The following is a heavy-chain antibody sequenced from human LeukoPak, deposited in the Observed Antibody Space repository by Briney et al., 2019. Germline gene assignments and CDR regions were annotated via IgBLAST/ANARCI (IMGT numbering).Heavy chain of an antibody. CDR2: IYYSGST. CDR3: ARSVEGYCSGGSCYSYYYYMDV. Sequence: SETLSLTCTVSGDSISSSYWSWIRQPAGKGLEWIGRIYYSGSTNYNPSLKSRVTISVDTSKNQFSLKLSSVTAADTAVYYCARSVEGYCSGGSCYSYYYYMDVWGKGTTVTVSS. D-gene: IGHD2-15*01. V-gene: IGHV4-4*07. CDR1: GDSISSSY. J-gene: IGHJ6*03.